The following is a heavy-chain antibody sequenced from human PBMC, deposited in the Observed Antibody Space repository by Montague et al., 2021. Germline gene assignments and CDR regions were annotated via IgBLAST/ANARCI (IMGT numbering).Heavy chain of an antibody. CDR1: GDSISSKYF. V-gene: IGHV4-4*02. CDR3: AVGSESAWELLHH. CDR2: IYHGTT. D-gene: IGHD1-26*01. Sequence: SETLSLTCTVSGDSISSKYFWSWVRQPLGKGLVWIGEIYHGTTSYSPSPKGRLTVSMDTSKNQFSLKLSSVTAADTAIYYCAVGSESAWELLHHWGQGILVTVSS. J-gene: IGHJ5*02.